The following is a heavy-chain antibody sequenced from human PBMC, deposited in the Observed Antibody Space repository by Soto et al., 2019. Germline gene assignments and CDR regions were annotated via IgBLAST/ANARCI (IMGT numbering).Heavy chain of an antibody. CDR2: ISAYNGNT. CDR3: ARAQVRDYYDSSGYSNWFDP. D-gene: IGHD3-22*01. J-gene: IGHJ5*02. V-gene: IGHV1-18*01. CDR1: GYTFTSYG. Sequence: ASVKVSCKASGYTFTSYGISWVRQAPGQGLEWMGWISAYNGNTNYAQKLQGRVTMTTDTSTSTAYMELRSLRSDDTAVYYCARAQVRDYYDSSGYSNWFDPWAQRNLLTVSS.